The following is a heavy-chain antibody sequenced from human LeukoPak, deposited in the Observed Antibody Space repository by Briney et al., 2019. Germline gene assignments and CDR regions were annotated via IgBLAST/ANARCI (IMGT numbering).Heavy chain of an antibody. CDR2: INPYSGAI. CDR1: GFTFTDEY. V-gene: IGHV1-2*02. D-gene: IGHD2-2*01. J-gene: IGHJ4*02. Sequence: ASVKVSCKSSGFTFTDEYIHWVRQAPGQGLEWMGWINPYSGAINYAQKFQGRVTLTRDTSISTAYMELSRLTSGDTAVYYCARDPKSQLLLDYWGQGTLVTVAS. CDR3: ARDPKSQLLLDY.